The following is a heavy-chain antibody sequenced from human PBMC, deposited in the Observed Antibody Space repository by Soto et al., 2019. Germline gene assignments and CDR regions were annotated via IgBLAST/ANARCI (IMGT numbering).Heavy chain of an antibody. D-gene: IGHD3-16*01. V-gene: IGHV2-5*02. CDR3: AHIPNYYQYDWFDP. J-gene: IGHJ5*02. CDR2: IYWDDDK. CDR1: GFSLTTRGVG. Sequence: QITLKESGPTLVKPTHTLTLTCTFSGFSLTTRGVGVGWIRQPPGKALQCLALIYWDDDKRYSPSLQSRLSIAKDTYNNQVVLTMTIVEPVDTATYYCAHIPNYYQYDWFDPWGQGTLVSVSS.